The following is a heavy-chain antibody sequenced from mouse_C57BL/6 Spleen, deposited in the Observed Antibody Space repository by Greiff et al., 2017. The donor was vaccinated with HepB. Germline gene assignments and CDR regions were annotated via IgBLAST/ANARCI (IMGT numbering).Heavy chain of an antibody. CDR3: AGGSSSAWFAY. CDR2: IHPNSGST. V-gene: IGHV1-64*01. J-gene: IGHJ3*01. CDR1: GYTFTSYW. Sequence: QVQLQQPGAELVKPGASVKLSCKASGYTFTSYWMHWVKQRPGQGLEWIGMIHPNSGSTNYNEKFKSKATLTVDKSYSTAYMQLSSLTSEDSAVYYCAGGSSSAWFAYWGQGTLVTVSA. D-gene: IGHD1-1*01.